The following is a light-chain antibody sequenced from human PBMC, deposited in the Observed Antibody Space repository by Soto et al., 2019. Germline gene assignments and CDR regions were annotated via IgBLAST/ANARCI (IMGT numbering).Light chain of an antibody. V-gene: IGKV1-5*03. J-gene: IGKJ2*01. CDR2: KAS. CDR1: QSIRSW. CDR3: QQYNSYSPYT. Sequence: DIQMTQSPSTLSASVGDRVTITCRASQSIRSWLAWYQQKPGKAPKLLIYKASSIESGVPSRFSGSGSGTEYTLTISSLQPDDVATYFCQQYNSYSPYTFGQGTKLEIQ.